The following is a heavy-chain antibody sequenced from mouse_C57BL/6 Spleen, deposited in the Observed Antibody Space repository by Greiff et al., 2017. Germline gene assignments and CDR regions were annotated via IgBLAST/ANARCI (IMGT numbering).Heavy chain of an antibody. J-gene: IGHJ4*01. CDR1: GFNIKDYY. CDR2: IDPEDGDT. D-gene: IGHD2-5*01. V-gene: IGHV14-1*01. CDR3: TIYYSNYVAMDY. Sequence: VQLKESGAELVRPGASVKLSCTASGFNIKDYYMHWVKQRPEQGLEWIGRIDPEDGDTEYAPKFPGKATMTAHTSSNTAYLQLSSLTSEDTAVYYCTIYYSNYVAMDYWGQGTSVTVSS.